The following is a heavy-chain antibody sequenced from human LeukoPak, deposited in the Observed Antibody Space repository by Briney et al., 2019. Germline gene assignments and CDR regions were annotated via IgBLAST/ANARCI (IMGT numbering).Heavy chain of an antibody. CDR2: IYYSGST. J-gene: IGHJ3*02. D-gene: IGHD2-21*02. CDR1: GGSISSSSYY. Sequence: SETLSLTCTVSGGSISSSSYYWGWIRQPPGKGLEWIGSIYYSGSTYYNPSLKSRVTISVYTSKNQFSLKLSSVTAADTAVYYCASVPTRYCGGDCYKAFDIWGQGTMVTVSS. V-gene: IGHV4-39*01. CDR3: ASVPTRYCGGDCYKAFDI.